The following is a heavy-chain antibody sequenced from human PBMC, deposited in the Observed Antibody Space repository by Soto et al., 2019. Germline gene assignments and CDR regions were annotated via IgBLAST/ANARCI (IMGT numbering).Heavy chain of an antibody. D-gene: IGHD3-10*01. CDR3: AHYGSGSYYRQGYGY. J-gene: IGHJ4*02. Sequence: QVQLVQSGAEVKKPGSSVKVSCKASGGTFSSYAISWVRQAPGQGLEWMGGIIPIFGTANYAQKFQGRVTIXXDXSXXTAYMELSSLRSEDTAVYYCAHYGSGSYYRQGYGYWGQGTLVTVSS. CDR1: GGTFSSYA. CDR2: IIPIFGTA. V-gene: IGHV1-69*12.